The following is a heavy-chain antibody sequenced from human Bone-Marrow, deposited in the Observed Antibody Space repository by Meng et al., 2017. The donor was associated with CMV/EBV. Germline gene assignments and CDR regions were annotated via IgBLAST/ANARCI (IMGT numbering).Heavy chain of an antibody. J-gene: IGHJ3*01. CDR3: AGRGPYGRALDV. D-gene: IGHD3-10*01. CDR2: IIPYLDEP. V-gene: IGHV1-69*10. CDR1: GGTSNTYT. Sequence: SVKVSCKASGGTSNTYTFNWVRQAPGRGLEWMGGIIPYLDEPNYAQTFQGRVTITSDRSTAAYMELSSLRSEDTAVYFCAGRGPYGRALDVWGQGTVVT.